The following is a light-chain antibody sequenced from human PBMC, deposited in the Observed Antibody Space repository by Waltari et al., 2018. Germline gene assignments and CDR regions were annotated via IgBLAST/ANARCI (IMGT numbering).Light chain of an antibody. CDR2: AAS. J-gene: IGKJ5*01. CDR3: QQINSDPVT. Sequence: IQLTQSPSSLSASVGDRVTITGRASQGISSNLAWYQQKPGKAPKLLISAASTLQSGVPFRFSGIGSETDFTLTIRSLQPEDFATYYGQQINSDPVTFGQGTRLEMK. V-gene: IGKV1-9*01. CDR1: QGISSN.